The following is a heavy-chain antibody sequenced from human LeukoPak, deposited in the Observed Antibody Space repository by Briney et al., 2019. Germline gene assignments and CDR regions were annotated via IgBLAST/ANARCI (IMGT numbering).Heavy chain of an antibody. CDR1: GYSFTTYD. J-gene: IGHJ4*02. D-gene: IGHD5-18*01. Sequence: GASVKVSFKASGYSFTTYDINWVRQATGQGLEWMGWMNPNSGNTGYAQGFQGRVTMTRDTSISTAYMELNSLTSEDTAVYYCAKNVRDTGTFDYWGQGTLVTVSS. CDR2: MNPNSGNT. V-gene: IGHV1-8*01. CDR3: AKNVRDTGTFDY.